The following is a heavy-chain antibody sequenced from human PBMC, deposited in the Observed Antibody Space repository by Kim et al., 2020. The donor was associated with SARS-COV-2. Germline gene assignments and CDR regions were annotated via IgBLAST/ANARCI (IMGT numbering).Heavy chain of an antibody. J-gene: IGHJ3*02. CDR3: ASSWGLFSGSYGSDAFDI. V-gene: IGHV5-51*01. CDR2: IYPGDSDT. CDR1: GYSFTSYW. D-gene: IGHD1-26*01. Sequence: GESLKISCKGSGYSFTSYWIGWVRQMPGKGLEWMGIIYPGDSDTRYSPSFQGQVTISADKSISTAYLQWSSLKASDTAMYYCASSWGLFSGSYGSDAFDIWGQGTMVTVSS.